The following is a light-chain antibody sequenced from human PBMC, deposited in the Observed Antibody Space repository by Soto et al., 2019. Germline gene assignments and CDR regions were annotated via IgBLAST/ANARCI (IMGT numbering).Light chain of an antibody. Sequence: QSALTQPASVSGSPGQSITISCTGTSSDVGGYNYVSWYQQHPGKAPKLMIYDVSNRPSGVSNRFSGSKSGNTASLTISGLQAEDEADYYCCSYTSNSTLFVFGTGTKLTVL. CDR2: DVS. V-gene: IGLV2-14*01. CDR3: CSYTSNSTLFV. J-gene: IGLJ1*01. CDR1: SSDVGGYNY.